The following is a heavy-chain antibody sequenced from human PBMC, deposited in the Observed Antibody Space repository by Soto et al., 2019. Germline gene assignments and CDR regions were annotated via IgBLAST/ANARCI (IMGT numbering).Heavy chain of an antibody. V-gene: IGHV3-30*03. CDR1: GFTLSTYG. J-gene: IGHJ6*02. CDR3: ARVIRADRTSSNFYYYSGLDV. CDR2: ISNNGINK. D-gene: IGHD6-6*01. Sequence: GSLRVSGAVSGFTLSTYGILWVRQAPGKGLEGLAVISNNGINKYYADSVKGRFTISRDNSKDTLFLQMKSLRGEDTAIYYCARVIRADRTSSNFYYYSGLDVWGQGTTVTVSS.